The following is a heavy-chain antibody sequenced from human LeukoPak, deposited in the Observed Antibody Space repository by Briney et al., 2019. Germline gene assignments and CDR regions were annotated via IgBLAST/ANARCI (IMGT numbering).Heavy chain of an antibody. CDR1: GFTFSSYA. V-gene: IGHV3-23*01. CDR3: AKDGGGDYYYYMDV. D-gene: IGHD2-15*01. Sequence: GGSLRPSCEASGFTFSSYAMSWVRQAPGRGLESVSAISGSGDSTYYADAVKGRFTISRDNSKNTLYLQMNSLRAEDTALDYCAKDGGGDYYYYMDVWGKGTTVTVSS. J-gene: IGHJ6*03. CDR2: ISGSGDST.